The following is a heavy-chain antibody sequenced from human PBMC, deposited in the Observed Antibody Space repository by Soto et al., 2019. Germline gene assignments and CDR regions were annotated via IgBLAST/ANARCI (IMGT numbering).Heavy chain of an antibody. J-gene: IGHJ4*02. V-gene: IGHV3-23*01. CDR1: GFTFSSYA. CDR2: ISGSGGST. CDR3: AKLLSIFADFDY. Sequence: EVQLLESGGGLVQPGGSLRLSCAASGFTFSSYAMSWVRQAPGKGLGWVAAISGSGGSTYYADSVKGRFTISRDNSKSTRYLQINCLRAEATAVYYCAKLLSIFADFDYWGQGTLVTVSS. D-gene: IGHD3-9*01.